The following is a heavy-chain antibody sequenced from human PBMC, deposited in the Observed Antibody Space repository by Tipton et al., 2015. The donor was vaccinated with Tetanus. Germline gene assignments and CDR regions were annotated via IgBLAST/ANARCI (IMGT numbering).Heavy chain of an antibody. J-gene: IGHJ6*02. V-gene: IGHV4-59*01. CDR1: GGSISSYY. D-gene: IGHD3-16*01. CDR2: IYYSGST. CDR3: ARVGLANYYYYYGMDV. Sequence: TLSLTCTVSGGSISSYYWSWIRQPPGKGLEWIGYIYYSGSTNYNPSLKSRVTISVDTSKNQFSLKLSSVTAADTAVYYCARVGLANYYYYYGMDVWDQGTTVTVSS.